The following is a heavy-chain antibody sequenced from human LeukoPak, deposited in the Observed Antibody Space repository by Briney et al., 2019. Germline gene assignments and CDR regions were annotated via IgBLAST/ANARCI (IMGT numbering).Heavy chain of an antibody. CDR2: IYYSGST. J-gene: IGHJ4*02. Sequence: SETLSLTCTVSGGSIGSSSYYWGWIRQPPGKGLEWIGSIYYSGSTYYNPSLKSRVTISVDTSKNQFSLKLSSVTAADTAVYYCATVGSGYSYGHFDYWGQGTLVTVSS. V-gene: IGHV4-39*07. D-gene: IGHD5-18*01. CDR1: GGSIGSSSYY. CDR3: ATVGSGYSYGHFDY.